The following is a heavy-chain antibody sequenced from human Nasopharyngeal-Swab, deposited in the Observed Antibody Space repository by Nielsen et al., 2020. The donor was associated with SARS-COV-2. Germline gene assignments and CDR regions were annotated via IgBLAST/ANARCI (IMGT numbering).Heavy chain of an antibody. V-gene: IGHV3-33*01. J-gene: IGHJ5*02. CDR3: ARGVEFDP. D-gene: IGHD2-15*01. CDR2: IWYDGSNK. Sequence: WIPQPPGKGLEWVAVIWYDGSNKYYADSVKGRFTISRDNSKNTLYLQMNSLRAEDTAVYYCARGVEFDPWGQGTLVTVSS.